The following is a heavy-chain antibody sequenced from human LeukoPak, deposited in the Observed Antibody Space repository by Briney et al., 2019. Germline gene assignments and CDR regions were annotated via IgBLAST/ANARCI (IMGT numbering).Heavy chain of an antibody. V-gene: IGHV1-2*02. CDR2: IAPNSGGT. D-gene: IGHD3-22*01. CDR3: ARDSRKPTNYDNCGYYY. Sequence: VASVKVSCKASGYTFTGYYIHWVRQAPGQGLEWMGWIAPNSGGTNYAQNFQGRVTMTRDTSINTAYMELSRLRSDDTAVYYCARDSRKPTNYDNCGYYYWGQGSLVTVSS. CDR1: GYTFTGYY. J-gene: IGHJ4*02.